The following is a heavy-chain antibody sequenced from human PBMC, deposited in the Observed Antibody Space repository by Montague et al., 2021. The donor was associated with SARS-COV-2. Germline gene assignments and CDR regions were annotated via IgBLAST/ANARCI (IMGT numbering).Heavy chain of an antibody. CDR3: AKGHYYGSGRIDY. Sequence: SLRLSCAASGFTFDDYAMHWVRQAPGKGLEWVSGISWNSGSIGYXDSXKGRFTISRDNAKNSLYLQMNSLRAEDTALYYCAKGHYYGSGRIDYWGQGTLVTVSS. CDR1: GFTFDDYA. CDR2: ISWNSGSI. V-gene: IGHV3-9*01. J-gene: IGHJ4*02. D-gene: IGHD3-10*01.